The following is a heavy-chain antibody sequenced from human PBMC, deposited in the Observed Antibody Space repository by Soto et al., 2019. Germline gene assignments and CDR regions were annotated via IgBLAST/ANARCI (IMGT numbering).Heavy chain of an antibody. J-gene: IGHJ4*02. V-gene: IGHV4-39*01. Sequence: QVQLQESGPGLVKPSETLSLTCTVSGGSISRSSYYWGWIRQPPGKGLEWIVSIYSSGSTYYNPSFKSRVSIPIAPSKNQFSLKLSTVTAADTAVYYCARQTLLWLGAPDGDYFDSWGQGTLVTVSS. CDR1: GGSISRSSYY. D-gene: IGHD3-10*01. CDR2: IYSSGST. CDR3: ARQTLLWLGAPDGDYFDS.